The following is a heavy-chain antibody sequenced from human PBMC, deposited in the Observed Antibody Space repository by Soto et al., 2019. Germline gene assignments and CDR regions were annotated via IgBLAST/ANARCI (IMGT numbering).Heavy chain of an antibody. V-gene: IGHV1-18*01. CDR3: ARQLSAGVTGWQDAFDI. Sequence: QVQLVQSGAEVKKPGASVKVSCKASGYTFTSYGISWVRQAPGQGLEWMGWISAYNGNTNYAQKLQGRVTMTTDTATSTAYMELRSVGSDDTAVYYWARQLSAGVTGWQDAFDIWGQGTMVPVSS. CDR1: GYTFTSYG. D-gene: IGHD3-9*01. CDR2: ISAYNGNT. J-gene: IGHJ3*02.